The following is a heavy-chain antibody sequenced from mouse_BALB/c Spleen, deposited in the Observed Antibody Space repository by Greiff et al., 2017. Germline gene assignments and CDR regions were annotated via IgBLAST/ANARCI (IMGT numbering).Heavy chain of an antibody. CDR3: ARKGYDEAWFAY. CDR2: IYPGSGNT. CDR1: GYAFTNYW. D-gene: IGHD2-2*01. V-gene: IGHV1-63*01. Sequence: VQLVESGAELVRPGTSVKISCKASGYAFTNYWLGWVKQRPGHGLEWIGDIYPGSGNTYYNEKFKGKATLTADKSSSTAYMQLSSLTSEDSAVYFCARKGYDEAWFAYWGQGTLVTVSA. J-gene: IGHJ3*01.